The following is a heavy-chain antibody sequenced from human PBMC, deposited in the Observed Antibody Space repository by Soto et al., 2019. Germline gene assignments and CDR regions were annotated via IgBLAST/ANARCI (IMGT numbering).Heavy chain of an antibody. D-gene: IGHD2-21*02. CDR3: AHSACGSDCWGWFDP. Sequence: KESGPTLVKPTQTLTLTCTFSGFSLTTSGVGVGWIRQPPGKALDWLALIYWNDDKRYSPSLKSRLTITKDTSKNQVVLTMTNMDPVDTATYYCAHSACGSDCWGWFDPWGQGTLVTVSS. CDR2: IYWNDDK. CDR1: GFSLTTSGVG. V-gene: IGHV2-5*01. J-gene: IGHJ5*02.